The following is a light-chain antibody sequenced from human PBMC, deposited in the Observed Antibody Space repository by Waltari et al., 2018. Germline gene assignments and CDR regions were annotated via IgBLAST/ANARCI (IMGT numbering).Light chain of an antibody. CDR2: DVS. Sequence: QSALTQPASVSGSPGQSITISCPGTSSDIGNYNLVSWYQQHPGKAPKVMISDVSKRPSGVSNRFSGSKSGNTASLTISGLQPEDEAYYYCCSYAGSSTVWVFGGGTKLTVL. CDR1: SSDIGNYNL. V-gene: IGLV2-23*02. J-gene: IGLJ3*02. CDR3: CSYAGSSTVWV.